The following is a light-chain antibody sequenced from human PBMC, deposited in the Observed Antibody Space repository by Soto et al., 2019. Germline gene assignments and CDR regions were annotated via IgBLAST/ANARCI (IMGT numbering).Light chain of an antibody. CDR1: QSISSW. CDR2: KAS. V-gene: IGKV1-5*03. CDR3: QQYNSYSALT. Sequence: DIQMTQSPSTLSASVGDRVTITCRASQSISSWLAWYQQKPGKAPKPLIYKASSLESGDPSRFSGSGAGTEFTLTISSLQPDDFATYYCQQYNSYSALTFGGGTKVEIK. J-gene: IGKJ4*01.